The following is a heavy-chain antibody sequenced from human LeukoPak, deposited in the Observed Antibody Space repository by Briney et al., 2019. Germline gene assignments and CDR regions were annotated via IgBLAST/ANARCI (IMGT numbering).Heavy chain of an antibody. CDR3: ARLGIGVVPSAMLGDYYFDY. CDR1: GGSISSYY. CDR2: IYYGGST. Sequence: SETLSLTCTVSGGSISSYYWSWIRQPPGKGLEWIGYIYYGGSTKYNPSLKSRVTISVDTSKSQFSLKLTSVTAADTAVYYCARLGIGVVPSAMLGDYYFDYWGQGTLVTVSS. V-gene: IGHV4-59*08. J-gene: IGHJ4*02. D-gene: IGHD2-2*01.